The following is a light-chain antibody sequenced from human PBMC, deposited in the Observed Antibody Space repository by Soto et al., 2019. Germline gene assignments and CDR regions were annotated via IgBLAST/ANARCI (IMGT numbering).Light chain of an antibody. CDR3: SSYTTSNTWV. CDR1: NRDVGVYNY. V-gene: IGLV2-14*01. CDR2: EVT. J-gene: IGLJ3*02. Sequence: QSALTQPASVSGSLGQSITISCTGTNRDVGVYNYVSWYQQYPGTAPKVMIYEVTNRPSGVSNRFSGSKCGNTASLTISGLQAEDEADYYCSSYTTSNTWVFGGGTQLTVL.